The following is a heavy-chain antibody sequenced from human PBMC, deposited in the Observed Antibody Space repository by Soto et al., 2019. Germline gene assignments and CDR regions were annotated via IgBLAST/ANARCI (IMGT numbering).Heavy chain of an antibody. Sequence: RSLTCTVSGGSISSGGYYWSWIRQHPGKGLEWIGYIYYSGSTYYNPSLKSRVTISVDTSKNQFSLKLSSVTAADTAVYYCARVGGSSATLDYWGQGTLVTVSS. CDR2: IYYSGST. D-gene: IGHD6-19*01. J-gene: IGHJ4*02. CDR3: ARVGGSSATLDY. V-gene: IGHV4-31*03. CDR1: GGSISSGGYY.